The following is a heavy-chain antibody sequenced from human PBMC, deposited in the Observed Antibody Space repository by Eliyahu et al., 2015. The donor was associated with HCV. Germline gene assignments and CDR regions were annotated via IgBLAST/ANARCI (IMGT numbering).Heavy chain of an antibody. CDR1: GFLTQQCXNG. Sequence: QVTLKESGPVLVKPTETLTLTCTVXGFLTQQCXNGCELDPSAPLEWLAHIFSNDEKSYSTSLKSRLTISKDTSKSQVVLTMTNMDPVDTATYYCARIRESYGPERGNWFDPWGQGTLVTVSS. CDR3: ARIRESYGPERGNWFDP. D-gene: IGHD1-26*01. V-gene: IGHV2-26*01. CDR2: IFSNDEK. J-gene: IGHJ5*02.